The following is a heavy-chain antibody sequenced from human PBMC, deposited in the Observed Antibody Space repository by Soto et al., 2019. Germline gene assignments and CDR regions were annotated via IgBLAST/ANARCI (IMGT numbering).Heavy chain of an antibody. Sequence: SETLSLTCAVYGGSFSDYYWSWIRQSPDKGLEWIGEIDHSGSTNYNPSLKSRVTISVDTSRNQFSLKLSSVTAADTAVYYCARGNWFDHWGQGTLVTVS. J-gene: IGHJ5*02. CDR3: ARGNWFDH. CDR1: GGSFSDYY. V-gene: IGHV4-34*01. CDR2: IDHSGST.